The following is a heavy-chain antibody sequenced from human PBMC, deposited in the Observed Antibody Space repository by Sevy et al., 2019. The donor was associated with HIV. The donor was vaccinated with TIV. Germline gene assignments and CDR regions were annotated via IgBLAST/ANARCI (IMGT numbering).Heavy chain of an antibody. CDR2: ISSSGGYT. CDR1: GFTFISYA. V-gene: IGHV3-23*01. Sequence: GGSLRLSCAASGFTFISYAMTWVRQAPGKGLEWVSTISSSGGYTYYSDSVKGRFIISRDNSKKTVDLQMNSLRAEDTAAYYCAIDPWALGVRPYWGQGTLVTVSS. J-gene: IGHJ4*02. CDR3: AIDPWALGVRPY. D-gene: IGHD3-3*01.